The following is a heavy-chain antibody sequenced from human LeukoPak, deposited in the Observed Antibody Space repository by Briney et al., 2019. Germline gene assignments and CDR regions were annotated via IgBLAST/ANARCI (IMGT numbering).Heavy chain of an antibody. CDR3: AASIAAAGDDAFDI. J-gene: IGHJ3*02. CDR1: GGSISSYY. V-gene: IGHV4-59*01. Sequence: SETLSLTCTVSGGSISSYYWSWIRQSPERGLEWIGYVDYSGSTNNNPSLKSRLTISVDTSKNQFSLKLSSVTAADTAVYYCAASIAAAGDDAFDIWGQGTMVTVSS. CDR2: VDYSGST. D-gene: IGHD6-13*01.